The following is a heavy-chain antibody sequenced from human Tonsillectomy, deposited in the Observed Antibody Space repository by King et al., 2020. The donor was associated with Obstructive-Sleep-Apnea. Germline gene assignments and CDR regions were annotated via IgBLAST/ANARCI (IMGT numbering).Heavy chain of an antibody. CDR2: IYYSGST. J-gene: IGHJ4*02. D-gene: IGHD3-9*01. Sequence: QVQLQESGPGLVKPSQTLSLTCTVSGGSISSGDYYWSWIRQPPGKGLEWIGYIYYSGSTYYNPSLKSRVIISVDTSKNQFSLKLSSVTAADTAVYYCARASYDILTGMYYFDYWGQGTLVTVSS. CDR1: GGSISSGDYY. V-gene: IGHV4-30-4*01. CDR3: ARASYDILTGMYYFDY.